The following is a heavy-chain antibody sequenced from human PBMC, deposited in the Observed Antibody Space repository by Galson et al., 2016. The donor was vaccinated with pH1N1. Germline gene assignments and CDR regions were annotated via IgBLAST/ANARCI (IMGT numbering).Heavy chain of an antibody. CDR2: ISSSSSTI. Sequence: SLRLSCAASGFTFSSYSMNWVRQAPGKGLEWVSYISSSSSTIYYADSVKGRFTISRDNAKNSLYLQMKSLRAEDTAVYYCARVNHYYYYGMDVWGQGTTVTIAS. CDR1: GFTFSSYS. J-gene: IGHJ6*02. V-gene: IGHV3-48*01. D-gene: IGHD1-14*01. CDR3: ARVNHYYYYGMDV.